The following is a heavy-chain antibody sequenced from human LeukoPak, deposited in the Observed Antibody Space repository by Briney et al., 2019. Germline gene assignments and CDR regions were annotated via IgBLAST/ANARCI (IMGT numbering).Heavy chain of an antibody. CDR3: ARSSGWLFDY. CDR2: MNTNSGDP. V-gene: IGHV1-2*02. Sequence: ASVKVSCKASGYTFTGYYIHWVRQAPGQGLEWMGWMNTNSGDPKYAQKFQGRVTTTKDMSIGTAYLELSRLRSDDAAVYYCARSSGWLFDYWGQGTLVTVSS. J-gene: IGHJ4*02. CDR1: GYTFTGYY. D-gene: IGHD6-19*01.